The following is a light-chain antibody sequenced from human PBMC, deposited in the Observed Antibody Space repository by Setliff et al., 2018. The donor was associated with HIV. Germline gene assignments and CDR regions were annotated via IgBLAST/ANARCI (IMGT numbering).Light chain of an antibody. V-gene: IGLV1-40*01. CDR3: QSYDSSLSGYV. Sequence: QSVLTQPPSVSGAPGQRVTISCTGSSSNIGAGFDVHWYQQFPGTAPKLLIYSFTNRPSGVPDRFPGSKSGTSASLAIAGLQAEDEADYYCQSYDSSLSGYVFGTGTKVTVL. CDR2: SFT. J-gene: IGLJ1*01. CDR1: SSNIGAGFD.